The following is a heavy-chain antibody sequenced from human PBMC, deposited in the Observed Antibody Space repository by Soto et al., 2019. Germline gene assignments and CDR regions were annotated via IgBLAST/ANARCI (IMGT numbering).Heavy chain of an antibody. V-gene: IGHV4-59*01. CDR3: ARDSDSSGYQDD. Sequence: SETLSLTCTVSGGSISSYYWSWIRQPPGKGLEWIGYIYCSGSTNYNPSLKSRVTISVDTSKNQFSLKLSSVTAADTAVYYCARDSDSSGYQDDWGQGTLVTVAS. CDR2: IYCSGST. D-gene: IGHD3-22*01. CDR1: GGSISSYY. J-gene: IGHJ4*02.